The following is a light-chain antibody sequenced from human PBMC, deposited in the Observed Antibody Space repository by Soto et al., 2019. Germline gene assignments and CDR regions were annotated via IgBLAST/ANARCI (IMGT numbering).Light chain of an antibody. CDR2: DVS. Sequence: QPVLTQPASVSGSPGQSITISCTGTSSDVGGHDYVSWYQQHPGKAPKLMIYDVSNRPSGVSDRFSGSKSGNTASLTISGLQAEDEADYYCSSYTSSSTLVVFGGGTKVTVL. J-gene: IGLJ2*01. CDR1: SSDVGGHDY. V-gene: IGLV2-14*01. CDR3: SSYTSSSTLVV.